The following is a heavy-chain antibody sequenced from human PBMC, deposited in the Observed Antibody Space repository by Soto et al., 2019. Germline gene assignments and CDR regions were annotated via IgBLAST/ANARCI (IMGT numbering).Heavy chain of an antibody. J-gene: IGHJ4*02. Sequence: GGSLRLSCAASGFTFSSYWMSWVRQAPGKGLEWVANIKQDGSEKYYVDSVKGRFTISRDNAKNSLYLQMNSLRAEDTAVYYCARGQDTAMGSRFDYWGQGTLVTVSS. CDR2: IKQDGSEK. CDR1: GFTFSSYW. D-gene: IGHD5-18*01. CDR3: ARGQDTAMGSRFDY. V-gene: IGHV3-7*01.